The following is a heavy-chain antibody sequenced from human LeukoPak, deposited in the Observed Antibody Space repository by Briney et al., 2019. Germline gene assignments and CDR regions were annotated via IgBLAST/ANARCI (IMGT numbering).Heavy chain of an antibody. Sequence: PGGSLRLSCATSGFRFDEYNIHWVRQPPGRGLEWVSVIDRDSGGTHYADSVRGRFTISRDNIKKPLNLQMNSLTTEDTAFYYCAKEHNTGWPNLDYWGQGTLVTVSS. CDR3: AKEHNTGWPNLDY. CDR2: IDRDSGGT. J-gene: IGHJ4*02. V-gene: IGHV3-43*01. D-gene: IGHD6-19*01. CDR1: GFRFDEYN.